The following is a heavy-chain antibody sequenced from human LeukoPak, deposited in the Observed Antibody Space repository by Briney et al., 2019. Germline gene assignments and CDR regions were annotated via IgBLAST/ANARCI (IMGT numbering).Heavy chain of an antibody. D-gene: IGHD3-22*01. Sequence: GGSLRLSCAASGFTVSSNYMSWVRQAPGKGLEWVAVIYSGGSTYYADSVKGRFTISRDNSKNTLYLQMNSLRAEDTAVYYCAREGLNYYDSSGPLGYWGQGTLVTVSS. CDR1: GFTVSSNY. CDR3: AREGLNYYDSSGPLGY. CDR2: IYSGGST. V-gene: IGHV3-66*01. J-gene: IGHJ4*02.